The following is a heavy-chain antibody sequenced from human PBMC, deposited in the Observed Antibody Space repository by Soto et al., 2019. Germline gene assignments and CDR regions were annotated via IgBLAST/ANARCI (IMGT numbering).Heavy chain of an antibody. CDR1: GCTFSSNY. J-gene: IGHJ6*02. CDR3: ARTDRNYYYGMDV. V-gene: IGHV3-53*02. Sequence: EVQLVETGGGLIQPGGSLRLSCAASGCTFSSNYMSWVRQAPGKGLEWVAVIYSVVSTYYADSVKGRFTISRENSKNTLYLQMNSLRDEDTAVYYCARTDRNYYYGMDVWGQWTTVTVSS. CDR2: IYSVVST.